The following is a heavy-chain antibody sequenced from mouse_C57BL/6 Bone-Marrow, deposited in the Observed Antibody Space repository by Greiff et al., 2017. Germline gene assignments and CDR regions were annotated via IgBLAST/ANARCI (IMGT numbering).Heavy chain of an antibody. V-gene: IGHV1-39*01. CDR3: ARITTVEGNWYFDV. CDR2: INPNYGTT. J-gene: IGHJ1*03. Sequence: EVKLQQSGPELVKPGASVKISCKASGYSFTDYNMNWVKQSNGKSLEWIGVINPNYGTTSYNQKFKGKATLTVDQSSSTAYMQLNSLTSEDSAVYYCARITTVEGNWYFDVWGTGTTVTVSS. D-gene: IGHD1-1*01. CDR1: GYSFTDYN.